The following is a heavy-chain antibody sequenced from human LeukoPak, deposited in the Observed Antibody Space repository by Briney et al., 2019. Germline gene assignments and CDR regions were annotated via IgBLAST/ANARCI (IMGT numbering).Heavy chain of an antibody. CDR2: INPSSGGT. CDR1: GYTFTGYY. Sequence: ASVKVSCKASGYTFTGYYIHWVRQAPGQGLEWMGWINPSSGGTSYAQKFQGRVTMTRDTSVSTAYMELNRLTSDDTAVYYCAKDGSIWYFDWGQGTLVTVSS. V-gene: IGHV1-2*02. J-gene: IGHJ4*02. D-gene: IGHD6-13*01. CDR3: AKDGSIWYFD.